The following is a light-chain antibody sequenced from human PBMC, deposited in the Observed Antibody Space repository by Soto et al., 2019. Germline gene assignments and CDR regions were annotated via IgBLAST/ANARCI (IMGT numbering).Light chain of an antibody. V-gene: IGKV1-5*03. CDR1: QSISRW. CDR3: QQYSTMGT. CDR2: AAS. J-gene: IGKJ1*01. Sequence: EIKMNQSPSALSASIGDRVTITCRASQSISRWLAWFQQKPGKAPTLLIYAASNLERGVPSRFSGSGSGTEFTLTISSLQPDDFATYYCQQYSTMGTFGQ.